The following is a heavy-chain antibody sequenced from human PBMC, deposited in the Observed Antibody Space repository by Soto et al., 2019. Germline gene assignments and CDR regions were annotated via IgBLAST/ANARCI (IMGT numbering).Heavy chain of an antibody. Sequence: QVQLVESGGGVVQPGRSLRLSCAASVFSFSDYAMFWAHQAPGKGLEWMAVISYDGSNKFYADSVKGRFTISRDNSKNTLYLQMNSLRTDDTAVYYCAKTRGDRWGALDIWGRGTMVTVSS. CDR3: AKTRGDRWGALDI. J-gene: IGHJ3*02. D-gene: IGHD3-10*01. CDR2: ISYDGSNK. CDR1: VFSFSDYA. V-gene: IGHV3-30-3*02.